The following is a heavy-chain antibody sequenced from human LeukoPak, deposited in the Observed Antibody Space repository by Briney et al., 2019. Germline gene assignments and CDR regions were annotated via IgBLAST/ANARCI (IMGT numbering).Heavy chain of an antibody. CDR1: GFTSSNYA. J-gene: IGHJ3*01. V-gene: IGHV3-23*01. CDR3: AKFLGATSVTDDALDV. CDR2: INNSGEYT. D-gene: IGHD1-26*01. Sequence: GGSLRLSCAASGFTSSNYAMSGVRQAPGKGLEWVSVINNSGEYTNYADSVRGRFTLSTDNTKNTMYLQMSSLRAEDTAIYYCAKFLGATSVTDDALDVWGQGTMVTV.